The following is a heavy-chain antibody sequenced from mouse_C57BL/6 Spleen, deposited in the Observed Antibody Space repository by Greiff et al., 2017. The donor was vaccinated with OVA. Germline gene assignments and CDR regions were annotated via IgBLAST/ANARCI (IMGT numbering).Heavy chain of an antibody. D-gene: IGHD1-3*01. CDR1: GFTFSSYA. Sequence: EVKLMESGGGLVKPGGSLKLSCAASGFTFSSYAMSWVRQTPEKRLEWVATISDGGSYTYYPDNVKGRFTISRDNAKNNLYLQMSHLKSEDTAMYYCARDISSSYYAMDYWGQGTSVTVSS. CDR2: ISDGGSYT. CDR3: ARDISSSYYAMDY. V-gene: IGHV5-4*01. J-gene: IGHJ4*01.